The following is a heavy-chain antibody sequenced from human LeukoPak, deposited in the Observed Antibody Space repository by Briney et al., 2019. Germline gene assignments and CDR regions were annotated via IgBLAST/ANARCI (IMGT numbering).Heavy chain of an antibody. V-gene: IGHV3-66*04. J-gene: IGHJ4*02. CDR1: GFTVGYNY. CDR2: IYNSGST. D-gene: IGHD1-14*01. CDR3: ARRSNPPGRIDH. Sequence: GGSLRLSCAASGFTVGYNYMTWVRQAPGKGLEWVAAIYNSGSTYYADSVKGRFTIPRDNSKNTMYLQMNSLKGEDTAVYYCARRSNPPGRIDHWGQGTLVTVSS.